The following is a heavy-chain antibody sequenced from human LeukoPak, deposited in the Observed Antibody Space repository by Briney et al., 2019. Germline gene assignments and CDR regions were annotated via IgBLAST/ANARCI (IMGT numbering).Heavy chain of an antibody. Sequence: GGSLRLSCAASGLTVSSNYMTWVRQAPGKGLEWVSVLYSDGRTYYADSVKGRFTISRDNPKNTLFLQMNSLTAEDTAVYYCVRGQVNLPLWYYFDYWGQGTLVTVSS. J-gene: IGHJ4*02. CDR1: GLTVSSNY. V-gene: IGHV3-53*01. D-gene: IGHD2-15*01. CDR3: VRGQVNLPLWYYFDY. CDR2: LYSDGRT.